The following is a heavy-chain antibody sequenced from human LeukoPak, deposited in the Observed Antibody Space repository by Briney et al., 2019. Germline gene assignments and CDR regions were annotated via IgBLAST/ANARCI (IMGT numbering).Heavy chain of an antibody. D-gene: IGHD1-26*01. Sequence: GGSLRLSCAASGFTFSSYGMQWVREAPGKGLEWVAVISYDGSNKYYADSVNLRFPISIHNSTHTLYLQMNSLRADDTAVYYCAKAGVGATRIYYYFYGMDVWRQGPTVTVSS. CDR3: AKAGVGATRIYYYFYGMDV. CDR1: GFTFSSYG. J-gene: IGHJ6*02. CDR2: ISYDGSNK. V-gene: IGHV3-30*18.